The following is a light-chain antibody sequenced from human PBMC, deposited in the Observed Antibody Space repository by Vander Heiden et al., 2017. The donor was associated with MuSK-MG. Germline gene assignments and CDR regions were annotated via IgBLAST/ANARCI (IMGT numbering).Light chain of an antibody. Sequence: DIQMTQSPSSLSASVGDRVTITCRASHGINTYLSWYQQRPGEAPKLLINTASSLESGVPSRFSGSGSGSDFTLTISSLQPEDFATYYCLQTYSTPRTFGQGTKVEIK. CDR1: HGINTY. J-gene: IGKJ1*01. CDR2: TAS. V-gene: IGKV1-39*01. CDR3: LQTYSTPRT.